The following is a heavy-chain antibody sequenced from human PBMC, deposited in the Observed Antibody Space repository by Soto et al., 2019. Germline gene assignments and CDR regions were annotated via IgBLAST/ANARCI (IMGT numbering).Heavy chain of an antibody. J-gene: IGHJ4*02. V-gene: IGHV4-34*11. Sequence: SETLSLTCAVNGGSFSGYFWSWIRQPPGKGLKWIGYIYYSGSANDNTSLKSRVTISVDTAKNQFSLNLSSVTAADTAVYYCARVAPYYDYVWGSYRPQFFFDYWGQGILVTVSS. CDR3: ARVAPYYDYVWGSYRPQFFFDY. CDR2: IYYSGSA. D-gene: IGHD3-16*02. CDR1: GGSFSGYF.